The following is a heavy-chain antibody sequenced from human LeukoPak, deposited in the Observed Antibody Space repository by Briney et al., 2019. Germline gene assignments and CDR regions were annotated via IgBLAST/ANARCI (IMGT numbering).Heavy chain of an antibody. V-gene: IGHV3-23*01. CDR3: AKAPSIRHYYYMDV. CDR2: ISGSGGST. Sequence: GGSLRLSCAASGFTFSNYAMSWVRQAPGKGLEWVSAISGSGGSTYYADSVKGRFTISRDNTKNTLYLQMNSLRTDDTAVYYCAKAPSIRHYYYMDVWGKGTTVTVSS. CDR1: GFTFSNYA. J-gene: IGHJ6*03. D-gene: IGHD6-6*01.